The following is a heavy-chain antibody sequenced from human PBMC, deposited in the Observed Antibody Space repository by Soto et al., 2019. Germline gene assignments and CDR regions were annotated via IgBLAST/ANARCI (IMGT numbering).Heavy chain of an antibody. D-gene: IGHD2-15*01. V-gene: IGHV1-3*01. J-gene: IGHJ4*02. Sequence: ASVKVSCKASGYTFTSYAMHWVRQAPGQRLEWMGWINAGNGNTKYSQKFQGRVTITRDTSASTAYMELSSLRSEDTAVYYCARDYCSGGSCYSINAIDYWGQGTLVTVSS. CDR1: GYTFTSYA. CDR2: INAGNGNT. CDR3: ARDYCSGGSCYSINAIDY.